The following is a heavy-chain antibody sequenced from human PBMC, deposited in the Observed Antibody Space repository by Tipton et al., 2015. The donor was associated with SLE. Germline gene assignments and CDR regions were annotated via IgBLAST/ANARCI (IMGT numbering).Heavy chain of an antibody. Sequence: TLSLTCTVSGGSISSYYWSWIRQPPGKGLEWIGYIYYSGSTYHNPSLKSRVTISVDTSKNQFSLKLSSVTAADTAVYYCARAAMSHAFDIWGQGTMVTVSS. D-gene: IGHD2-2*01. CDR3: ARAAMSHAFDI. CDR1: GGSISSYY. J-gene: IGHJ3*02. V-gene: IGHV4-59*12. CDR2: IYYSGST.